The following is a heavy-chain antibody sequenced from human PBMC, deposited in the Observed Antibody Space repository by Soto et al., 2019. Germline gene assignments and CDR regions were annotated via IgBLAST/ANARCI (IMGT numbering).Heavy chain of an antibody. Sequence: QVQLQESGPGVVKPSDTLSVTCTVSGGSVSSRSHFWSWIRQPPGGVLQWIGYIYYTGKTNYSPSLKTRATLSVDTSRNQFSLRLTSVTAADTAIYYCARYDAESGSNKLDPWGQGTLVTVSS. CDR2: IYYTGKT. CDR1: GGSVSSRSHF. J-gene: IGHJ5*02. V-gene: IGHV4-61*01. D-gene: IGHD5-12*01. CDR3: ARYDAESGSNKLDP.